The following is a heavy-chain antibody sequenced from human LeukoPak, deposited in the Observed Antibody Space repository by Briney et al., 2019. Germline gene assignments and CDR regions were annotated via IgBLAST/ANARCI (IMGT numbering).Heavy chain of an antibody. Sequence: SETLSLTCIVSGGSINTYYWSWIRQPPGKGLEWIGYIYYSGSTNYNPSLKSRVTISVDTSKNQFSLKLSSVTAADTAVYYCARATPAVDYGDYVDYFDYWGQGTLVTVSS. CDR1: GGSINTYY. J-gene: IGHJ4*02. V-gene: IGHV4-59*01. CDR2: IYYSGST. CDR3: ARATPAVDYGDYVDYFDY. D-gene: IGHD4-17*01.